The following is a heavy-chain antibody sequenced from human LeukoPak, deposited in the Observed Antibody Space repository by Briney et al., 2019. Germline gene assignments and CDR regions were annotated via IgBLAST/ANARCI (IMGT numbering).Heavy chain of an antibody. CDR3: ARDEGYYGSGSPYFDY. V-gene: IGHV4-38-2*02. Sequence: SETLSLTCTVSGYSISSGYYWGWIRQPPGKGLEWIGSIYYSGSTYYNPSLKSRVTISVDTSKNQFSLKLSSVTAADTAVYYCARDEGYYGSGSPYFDYWGQGTLVTVSS. CDR1: GYSISSGYY. D-gene: IGHD3-10*01. J-gene: IGHJ4*02. CDR2: IYYSGST.